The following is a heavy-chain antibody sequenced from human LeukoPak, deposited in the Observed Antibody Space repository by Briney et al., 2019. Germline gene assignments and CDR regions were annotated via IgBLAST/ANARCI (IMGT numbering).Heavy chain of an antibody. CDR3: VTSGLSRFGF. Sequence: GGSLRLSCAASGFTFSDYAMNWVRQAPGKGLEWISYISSSSSTIYYADSVKGRFTISRDNAKNSLYLQMNSLRAEDTAVYYCVTSGLSRFGFWGQGTLVTVSS. V-gene: IGHV3-48*01. D-gene: IGHD2/OR15-2a*01. CDR2: ISSSSSTI. J-gene: IGHJ4*02. CDR1: GFTFSDYA.